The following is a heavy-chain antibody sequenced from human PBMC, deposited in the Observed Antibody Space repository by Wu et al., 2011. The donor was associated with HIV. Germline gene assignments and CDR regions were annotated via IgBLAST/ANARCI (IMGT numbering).Heavy chain of an antibody. CDR1: GYTFTSYY. CDR3: ARVEYYDSSWEIDY. CDR2: INPSGGST. V-gene: IGHV1-46*01. Sequence: QVQLVQSGAEVKKPGASVKVSCKASGYTFTSYYMHWVRQAPGQGLEWMGIINPSGGSTNYAQKLQGRVTMTTDTSTSTAYMELRSLRSDDTAVYYCARVEYYDSSWEIDYWGQGTLVTVSS. D-gene: IGHD3-22*01. J-gene: IGHJ4*02.